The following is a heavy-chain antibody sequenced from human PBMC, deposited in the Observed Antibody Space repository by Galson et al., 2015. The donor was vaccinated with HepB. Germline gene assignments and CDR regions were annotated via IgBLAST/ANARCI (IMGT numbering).Heavy chain of an antibody. D-gene: IGHD1-1*01. CDR3: ARDGYNWVAFDS. CDR1: GFTLNTYA. J-gene: IGHJ4*02. CDR2: ISGTGYST. V-gene: IGHV3-23*01. Sequence: SLRLSCAASGFTLNTYAMNWVRQAPGKGLEWVSGISGTGYSTYYADSVKGRFTISTDNSKNTMYLQMSSLRAEDTAIYYCARDGYNWVAFDSWGQGTLVTVSS.